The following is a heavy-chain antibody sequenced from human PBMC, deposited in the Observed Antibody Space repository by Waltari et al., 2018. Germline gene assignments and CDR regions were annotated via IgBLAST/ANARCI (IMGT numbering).Heavy chain of an antibody. D-gene: IGHD3-10*01. V-gene: IGHV3-53*01. J-gene: IGHJ4*02. Sequence: VQLVESGGDLIQPGGSLRLSCAVSGFLVSGNYMSWVRQAPGKGRGWGSTWYTGGATFYADSVKGRFTISRDNSRNTLFLERSILRAEDTAVYYCARGPFFGSGNFDYWGQGTLVAVSS. CDR2: WYTGGAT. CDR1: GFLVSGNY. CDR3: ARGPFFGSGNFDY.